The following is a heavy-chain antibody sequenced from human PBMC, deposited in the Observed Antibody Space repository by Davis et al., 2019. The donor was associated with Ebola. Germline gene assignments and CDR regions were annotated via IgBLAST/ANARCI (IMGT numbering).Heavy chain of an antibody. V-gene: IGHV3-21*01. CDR3: ARDLLPGITGTTGWFDP. CDR2: ISSSSSYI. Sequence: PGGSLRLSCAASGFTFSSYSMNWVRQAPGKGLEWVSSISSSSSYIYYADSVKGRFTISRDNAKNSLYLQMNSLRAEDTAVYYCARDLLPGITGTTGWFDPWGQGTLVTVSS. J-gene: IGHJ5*02. CDR1: GFTFSSYS. D-gene: IGHD1-20*01.